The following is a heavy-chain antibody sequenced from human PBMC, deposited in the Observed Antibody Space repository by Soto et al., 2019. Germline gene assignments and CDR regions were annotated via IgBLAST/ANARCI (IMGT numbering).Heavy chain of an antibody. CDR2: TYYRSKWYN. Sequence: PSQTLSLTCAISGDSVSSNSAAWNWIRQSPSRGLEWLGRTYYRSKWYNDYAVSVKSRITINPDTSKNQFSLQLNSVTPEDTAVYYCASAQSGFDYSYDGMDGWGKGTPVTFSS. J-gene: IGHJ6*04. D-gene: IGHD6-25*01. CDR3: ASAQSGFDYSYDGMDG. V-gene: IGHV6-1*01. CDR1: GDSVSSNSAA.